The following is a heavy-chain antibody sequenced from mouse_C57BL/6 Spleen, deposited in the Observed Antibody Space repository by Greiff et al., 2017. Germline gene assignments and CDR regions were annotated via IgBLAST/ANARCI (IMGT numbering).Heavy chain of an antibody. CDR3: ARWIRRYFDV. Sequence: QVHVKQPGAELVKPGASVQMSCKASGYTFTSYWITWVKQRPGQGLEWIGDIYPGSGSTNYNEKFKSKATLTVDTSSSTAYMQLSSLTSEDSAVYYCARWIRRYFDVWGTGTTVTVSS. CDR1: GYTFTSYW. V-gene: IGHV1-55*01. CDR2: IYPGSGST. J-gene: IGHJ1*03.